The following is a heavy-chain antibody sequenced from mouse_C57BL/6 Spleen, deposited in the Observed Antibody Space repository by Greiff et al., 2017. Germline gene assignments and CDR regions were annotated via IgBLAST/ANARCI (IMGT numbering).Heavy chain of an antibody. D-gene: IGHD1-1*01. V-gene: IGHV1-15*01. J-gene: IGHJ2*01. CDR2: IDPETGGT. Sequence: QVQLQQSGAELVRPGASVTLSCKASGYTFTDYEMRWVKQTPVHGLEWIGAIDPETGGTAYNQKFKGKAILTADKSSSTSYMELRSLTSEYSAVYYCTRDYETFDYWGQGTTLTVSS. CDR3: TRDYETFDY. CDR1: GYTFTDYE.